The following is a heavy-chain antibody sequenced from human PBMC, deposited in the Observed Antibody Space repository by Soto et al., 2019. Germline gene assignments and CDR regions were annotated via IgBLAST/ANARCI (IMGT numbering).Heavy chain of an antibody. D-gene: IGHD6-13*01. Sequence: PSETLSLTCTVSGGSISSSSYYWGWIRQPPGKGLEWIGSIYYSGSTYYNPSLKSRVTISVDTSKNQFSLKLSSVTAADTAVYYCAGSIAAAGAIYFDYWGQGTLVTVSS. CDR3: AGSIAAAGAIYFDY. CDR1: GGSISSSSYY. CDR2: IYYSGST. V-gene: IGHV4-39*01. J-gene: IGHJ4*02.